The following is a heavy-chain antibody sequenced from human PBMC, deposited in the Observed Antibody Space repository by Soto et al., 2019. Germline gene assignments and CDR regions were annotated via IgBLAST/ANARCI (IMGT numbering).Heavy chain of an antibody. V-gene: IGHV4-34*01. CDR2: INHSGST. CDR3: ARKTRAYCSGGSCYSVFDY. Sequence: QVQLQQWGAGLLKPSETLSLTCAVYGGSFSGYYWSWIRQPPGKGLEWIGEINHSGSTNHNPSLKSRVTISVDTSKNQFSLKLSSVTAADTAVYYCARKTRAYCSGGSCYSVFDYWGQGTLVTVSS. CDR1: GGSFSGYY. J-gene: IGHJ4*02. D-gene: IGHD2-15*01.